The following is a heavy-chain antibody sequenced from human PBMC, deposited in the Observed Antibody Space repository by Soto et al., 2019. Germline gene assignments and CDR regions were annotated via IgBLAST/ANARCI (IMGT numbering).Heavy chain of an antibody. V-gene: IGHV4-61*01. CDR1: GGSMSTGSYF. CDR2: VFRSGSI. CDR3: VRARNRYFDY. D-gene: IGHD1-1*01. Sequence: QVHLQESGPGLVRPSESLSLTCNVSGGSMSTGSYFWSWVRQPPGKGLEWIGYVFRSGSINYSPSFKSRVTISIDTSKNQFSLMLKSVTAADTAVYFCVRARNRYFDYWGQGALVTVSS. J-gene: IGHJ4*02.